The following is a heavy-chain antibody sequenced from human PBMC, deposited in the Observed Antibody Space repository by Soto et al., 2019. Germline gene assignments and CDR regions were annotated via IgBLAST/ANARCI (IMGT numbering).Heavy chain of an antibody. CDR2: ISASSTTV. Sequence: EVQLVESGGGLVQPGESLRLSCTASEFTFSSFNMHWFRQAPGKGLEWVSYISASSTTVYYGDSVKGRFTISRDNAKNSLYLQTNSPRDEDAAVYYCAIIYRRDGNKDAEYWGQGTLVTVSS. D-gene: IGHD3-16*02. CDR3: AIIYRRDGNKDAEY. J-gene: IGHJ4*02. V-gene: IGHV3-48*02. CDR1: EFTFSSFN.